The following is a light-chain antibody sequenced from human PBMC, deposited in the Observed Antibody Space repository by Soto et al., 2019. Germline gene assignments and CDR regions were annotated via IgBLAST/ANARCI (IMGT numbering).Light chain of an antibody. Sequence: DIQMTQSPSTLSASVGDRVTITCRASQSISSWLAWYQQKPGKAPKFLISKASGLESGVPSRFSGSGSGTEFTLTISSLQPDDFATYYCQHYSSYPLSFGGGTKVEIK. V-gene: IGKV1-5*03. CDR1: QSISSW. CDR3: QHYSSYPLS. CDR2: KAS. J-gene: IGKJ4*01.